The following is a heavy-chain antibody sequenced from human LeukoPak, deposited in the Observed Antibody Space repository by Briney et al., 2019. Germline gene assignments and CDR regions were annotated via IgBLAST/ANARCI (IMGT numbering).Heavy chain of an antibody. CDR3: ARDEHYYDSRDAFDI. CDR1: GFTFSSYW. CDR2: IKQDGSEK. Sequence: GGSLRLSCAASGFTFSSYWMSWVRQAPGKGLEWVANIKQDGSEKYYVDSVKGRFTISRDNAKNSLYLQMNSLRAEDTAVYYCARDEHYYDSRDAFDIWGQGTMVTVSS. V-gene: IGHV3-7*01. D-gene: IGHD3-22*01. J-gene: IGHJ3*02.